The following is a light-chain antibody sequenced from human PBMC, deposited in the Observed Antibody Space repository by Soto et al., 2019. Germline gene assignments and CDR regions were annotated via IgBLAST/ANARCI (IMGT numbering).Light chain of an antibody. CDR1: SSDVGGYNY. V-gene: IGLV2-8*01. Sequence: QSALTQPPSASGSPGQSVTISCTGTSSDVGGYNYVSWYQQHPGKAPKLMIYEVNKRPSGVPDRFSGSKSGNTASLTVSGLQAEDEAEYYCSSYAGSNSPYVFGTGTKLTVL. CDR3: SSYAGSNSPYV. CDR2: EVN. J-gene: IGLJ1*01.